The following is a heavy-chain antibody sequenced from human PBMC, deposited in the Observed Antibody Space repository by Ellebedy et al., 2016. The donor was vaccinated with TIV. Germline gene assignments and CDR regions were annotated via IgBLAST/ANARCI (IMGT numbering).Heavy chain of an antibody. Sequence: GESLKISXAASGFTFIDYYMSWIRQAPGKGLEWLSYITSSGTYTLYEDSVKGRFIVSRDNAKNSLYLQMSSLRAEDTAVYYCARAVAVSPDYWGQGTLVAVSS. CDR3: ARAVAVSPDY. CDR2: ITSSGTYT. J-gene: IGHJ4*02. CDR1: GFTFIDYY. V-gene: IGHV3-11*03. D-gene: IGHD6-19*01.